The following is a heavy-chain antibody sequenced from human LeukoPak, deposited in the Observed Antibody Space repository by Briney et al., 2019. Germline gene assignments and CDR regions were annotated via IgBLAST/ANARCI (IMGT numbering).Heavy chain of an antibody. CDR1: GYSISSGYY. J-gene: IGHJ6*03. V-gene: IGHV4-38-2*01. Sequence: PSETLSLTCAVSGYSISSGYYWGWIRQPPGKGLEWIGSIYHSGSTYYNPSLKSRVTISVDTSKNQLSLKLSSVTAADTAVYYCASGNCSSTSCYGYFNYYYMDVWGKGTTVTVSS. CDR2: IYHSGST. CDR3: ASGNCSSTSCYGYFNYYYMDV. D-gene: IGHD2-2*03.